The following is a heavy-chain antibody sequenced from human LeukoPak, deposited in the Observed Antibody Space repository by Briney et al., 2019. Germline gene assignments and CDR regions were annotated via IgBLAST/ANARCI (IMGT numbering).Heavy chain of an antibody. J-gene: IGHJ4*02. CDR3: ARGLIAAANYFDY. CDR1: GGSISSSSYY. CDR2: IYISGST. D-gene: IGHD6-13*01. V-gene: IGHV4-61*02. Sequence: SETLSLTCTVSGGSISSSSYYWGWIRQPAGRGLEWIGRIYISGSTNYNPSLKSRVTISVDTSKNQFSLKLSSVIAADTAVYYCARGLIAAANYFDYWGQGTLVTVSS.